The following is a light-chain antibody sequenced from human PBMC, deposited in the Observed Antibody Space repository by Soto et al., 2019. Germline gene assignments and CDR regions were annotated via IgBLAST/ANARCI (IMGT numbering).Light chain of an antibody. CDR3: QHYHSGHRIA. V-gene: IGKV3-20*01. Sequence: EIVLTQSPDTLSLSPGERATLSCRARQSVTTSLAWYHQKTGQPHRLLISGASRRATGIPDRFSGSGSETDFTLTINRLKPEDFALYYCQHYHSGHRIAFGQGTRLEIK. CDR2: GAS. CDR1: QSVTTS. J-gene: IGKJ5*01.